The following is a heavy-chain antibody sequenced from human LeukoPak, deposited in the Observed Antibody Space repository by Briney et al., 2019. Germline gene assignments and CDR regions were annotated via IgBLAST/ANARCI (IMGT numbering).Heavy chain of an antibody. J-gene: IGHJ3*02. Sequence: GGSLRLSCAVAGFTFSSHAMSWVRQAPGKGLEWVSAISGGGTSSYYADSVKGRFTISRDNSKNTLYVQMDSLRVEDTAVYYCAKVKAMAATSGVAFDIWGQGTMVTVSS. D-gene: IGHD6-19*01. CDR1: GFTFSSHA. CDR2: ISGGGTSS. V-gene: IGHV3-23*01. CDR3: AKVKAMAATSGVAFDI.